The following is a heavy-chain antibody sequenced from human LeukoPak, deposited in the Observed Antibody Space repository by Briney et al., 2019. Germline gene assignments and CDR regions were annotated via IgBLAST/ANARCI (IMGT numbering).Heavy chain of an antibody. CDR1: GGTFSSYA. V-gene: IGHV1-69*13. J-gene: IGHJ5*02. CDR2: ITPIFGIV. CDR3: ARDRSVDP. Sequence: ASVKVSCKASGGTFSSYAMSWVRQAPGQGLEWMGGITPIFGIVNYAQKLQGRVTITAADSTSTVYMGLSSLRSEDTAVYFCARDRSVDPWGQGTLVTVSS.